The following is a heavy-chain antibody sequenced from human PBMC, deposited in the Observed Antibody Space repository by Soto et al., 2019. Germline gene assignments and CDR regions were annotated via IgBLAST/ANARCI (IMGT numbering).Heavy chain of an antibody. CDR2: ISAYNGNT. D-gene: IGHD4-17*01. V-gene: IGHV1-18*01. CDR1: GYTFTSYG. Sequence: QVQLVQSGAEVKKPGASVKVSCKASGYTFTSYGISWVRQAPGQGLEWMGWISAYNGNTNYAQKLQGRVTMTTDTTTRAAYMQMRSLRSEDTAVYDCARLEPRPSYGDFADYYFYHYMDVWGKGTTVAVSS. J-gene: IGHJ6*03. CDR3: ARLEPRPSYGDFADYYFYHYMDV.